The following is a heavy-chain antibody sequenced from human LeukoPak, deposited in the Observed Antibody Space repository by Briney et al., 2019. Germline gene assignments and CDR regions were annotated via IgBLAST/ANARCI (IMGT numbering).Heavy chain of an antibody. CDR1: GFTFSSYG. CDR3: AKIAMVRGPSRSPAFDI. CDR2: ISGSGGST. D-gene: IGHD3-10*01. Sequence: PGGSLRLSCAASGFTFSSYGMSWVRQAPGKGLEWVSAISGSGGSTYYADSVKGRFTISRDNSKNTLYLRMNSLRAEDTAVYYCAKIAMVRGPSRSPAFDIWGQGTMVTVSS. V-gene: IGHV3-23*01. J-gene: IGHJ3*02.